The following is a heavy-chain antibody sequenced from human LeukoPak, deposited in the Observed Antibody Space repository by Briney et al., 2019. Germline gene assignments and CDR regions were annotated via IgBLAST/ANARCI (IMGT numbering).Heavy chain of an antibody. J-gene: IGHJ4*02. CDR2: ISSSSSTI. V-gene: IGHV3-48*01. CDR3: ASDHDYGNTGNDY. Sequence: GGSLRLSCAASGSTFSSYSMNWVRQAPGKGLEWVSYISSSSSTIYYADSVKGRFTISRDSAKNSLYLQMNSLRAEDTAVYYCASDHDYGNTGNDYWGQGTLVTVSS. D-gene: IGHD4-11*01. CDR1: GSTFSSYS.